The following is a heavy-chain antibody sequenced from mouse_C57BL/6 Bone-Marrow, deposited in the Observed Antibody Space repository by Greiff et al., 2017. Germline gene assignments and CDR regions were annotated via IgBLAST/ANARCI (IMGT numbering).Heavy chain of an antibody. CDR3: ARGLLWFAY. CDR1: GFTFSSYA. Sequence: EVQGVESGGGLVKPGGSLKLSCAASGFTFSSYAMSWVRQTPEKRLEWVATISDGGSYTYYPDNVKGRFTISRDKAKNNLYLQMSHLKSEDTAMYYCARGLLWFAYWGHGTLVTVSA. V-gene: IGHV5-4*01. CDR2: ISDGGSYT. D-gene: IGHD2-10*01. J-gene: IGHJ3*01.